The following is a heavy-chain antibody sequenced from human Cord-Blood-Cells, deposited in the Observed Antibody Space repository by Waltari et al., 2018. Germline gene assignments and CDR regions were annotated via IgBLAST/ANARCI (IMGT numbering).Heavy chain of an antibody. CDR3: AKEGCSGGSCYSDY. D-gene: IGHD2-15*01. Sequence: QVQLVESGGGVVQPGGSLRLSCAASGFTFRSYGMHWVRQAPGKGLEWVAFIRYDGSNKYYADSVKGRFTISRDNSKNTLYLQMNSLRAEDTAVYYCAKEGCSGGSCYSDYWGQGTLVTVSS. J-gene: IGHJ4*02. CDR2: IRYDGSNK. V-gene: IGHV3-30*02. CDR1: GFTFRSYG.